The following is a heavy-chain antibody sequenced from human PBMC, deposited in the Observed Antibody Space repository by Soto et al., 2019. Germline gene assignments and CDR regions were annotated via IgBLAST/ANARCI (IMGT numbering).Heavy chain of an antibody. CDR2: IIPISGTA. Sequence: SVEVSRKASGGTLSSYCISWVRQGPGQGLEWMGGIIPISGTANYAQKFQGRVTITADESTSTAYMELSSLRSEDTAVYYCARSQGSSTSLEIYYYYYYGMDVWGQGTTVTVSS. D-gene: IGHD2-2*01. CDR1: GGTLSSYC. V-gene: IGHV1-69*01. CDR3: ARSQGSSTSLEIYYYYYYGMDV. J-gene: IGHJ6*02.